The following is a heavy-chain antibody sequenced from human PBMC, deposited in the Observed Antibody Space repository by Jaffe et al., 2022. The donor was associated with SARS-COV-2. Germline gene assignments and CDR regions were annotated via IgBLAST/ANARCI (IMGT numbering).Heavy chain of an antibody. D-gene: IGHD6-19*01. CDR1: GFTFNSHG. J-gene: IGHJ4*02. V-gene: IGHV3-33*01. CDR2: IWYDGRNK. CDR3: VRLGSVWSLDY. Sequence: QVQLVESGGGVAQPGTSLRLSCAASGFTFNSHGIDWVRQAPGKGLEWVAVIWYDGRNKYYADSVKGRFTISRDNSKDTVDLQMSSLRAEDTAVYYCVRLGSVWSLDYWGQGALVTVSS.